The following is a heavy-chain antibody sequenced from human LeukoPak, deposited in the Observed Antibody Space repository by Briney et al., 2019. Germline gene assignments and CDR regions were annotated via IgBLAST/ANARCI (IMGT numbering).Heavy chain of an antibody. Sequence: ASVKVSCKASGYTFTIYGISWVRQAPGQGLEWMGWISAYNGNTNYAQKLQGRVTMTTDTSTSTAYMELRSLRSDDTAVYYCARDLIMGWRYYFDYWGQGTLVTVSS. CDR3: ARDLIMGWRYYFDY. CDR2: ISAYNGNT. V-gene: IGHV1-18*04. J-gene: IGHJ4*02. CDR1: GYTFTIYG. D-gene: IGHD2-8*01.